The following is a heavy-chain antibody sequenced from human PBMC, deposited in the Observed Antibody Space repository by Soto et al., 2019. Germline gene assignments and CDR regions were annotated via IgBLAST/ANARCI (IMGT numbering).Heavy chain of an antibody. Sequence: ASVKVSCKASGYTFTGYFMHWVRQAPGQGLEWMGWINPNSGATKYAQKFQGRVTLSRDTSIRTAYMELSGLRPDDTAVYYCARGGGTILAPLPWGQGTMVTVYS. CDR1: GYTFTGYF. D-gene: IGHD3-3*01. J-gene: IGHJ5*02. CDR3: ARGGGTILAPLP. CDR2: INPNSGAT. V-gene: IGHV1-2*02.